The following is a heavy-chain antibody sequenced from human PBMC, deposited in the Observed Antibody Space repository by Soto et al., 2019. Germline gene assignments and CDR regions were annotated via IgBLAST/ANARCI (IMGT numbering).Heavy chain of an antibody. CDR2: INHSGST. J-gene: IGHJ5*02. Sequence: QVQLQQWGAGLLKPSETLSLTCAVYGGSFSGYYWSWIRQPPGKGLEWIGEINHSGSTNYNPSLKRRVTISVDTSETQFSLKLSSVTGADTAVYYCARRSAAGPWGQGTLVTVSS. D-gene: IGHD6-25*01. CDR1: GGSFSGYY. CDR3: ARRSAAGP. V-gene: IGHV4-34*01.